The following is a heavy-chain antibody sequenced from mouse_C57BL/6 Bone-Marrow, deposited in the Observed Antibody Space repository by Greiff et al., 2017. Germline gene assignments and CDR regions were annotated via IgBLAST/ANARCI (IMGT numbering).Heavy chain of an antibody. CDR3: ARPYDGYYVVAY. CDR1: GYAFSSSW. Sequence: QVQLKESGPELVKPGASVKISCKASGYAFSSSWMNWVKQRPGKGLEWIGRIYPGDGDTNYNGKFKGKATLTADKSSSTAYMQLSSLTSEDSAVYFCARPYDGYYVVAYWGQGTLVTVSA. CDR2: IYPGDGDT. J-gene: IGHJ3*01. D-gene: IGHD2-3*01. V-gene: IGHV1-82*01.